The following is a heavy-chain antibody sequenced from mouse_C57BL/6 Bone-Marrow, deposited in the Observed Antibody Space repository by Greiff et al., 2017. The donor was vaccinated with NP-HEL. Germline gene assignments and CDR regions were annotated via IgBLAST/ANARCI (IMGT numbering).Heavy chain of an antibody. CDR2: IDPSDSYT. CDR1: GYTFTSYW. J-gene: IGHJ2*01. Sequence: VQLQQPGAELVRPGTSVKLSCKASGYTFTSYWMHWVKQRPGQGLEWIGVIDPSDSYTNYNQKFKGKATLTVATSSSTAYMQLSSLTSEDSAVYYCVVYYYGSSYVDDYWGQGTTLTVSS. V-gene: IGHV1-59*01. D-gene: IGHD1-1*01. CDR3: VVYYYGSSYVDDY.